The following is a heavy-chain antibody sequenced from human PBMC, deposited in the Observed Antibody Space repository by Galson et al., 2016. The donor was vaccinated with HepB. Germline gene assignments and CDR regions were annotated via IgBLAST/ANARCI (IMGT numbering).Heavy chain of an antibody. CDR1: GSTFSTYD. CDR3: ARELQDAVTFAWYLDL. V-gene: IGHV3-13*04. CDR2: IGTRGDT. Sequence: SLRLSCAASGSTFSTYDMHWVRQASGKGLEWVSAIGTRGDTYYADSVEGRFTISRENAKNSLYLQMNYLSAEDTALYYCARELQDAVTFAWYLDLWGRGTLVTVSS. J-gene: IGHJ2*01. D-gene: IGHD4-17*01.